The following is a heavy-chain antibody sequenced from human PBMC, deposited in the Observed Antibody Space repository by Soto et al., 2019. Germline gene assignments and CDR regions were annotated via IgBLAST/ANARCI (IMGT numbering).Heavy chain of an antibody. CDR1: GGTSTRYA. V-gene: IGHV1-69*06. CDR3: NRGSEYDFWSGYL. J-gene: IGHJ4*02. D-gene: IGHD3-3*01. CDR2: IVPMFGTS. Sequence: QERLVQSGAEVRKPGSSVKVSCKVTGGTSTRYAINWVRQAPGQGLEGMGGIVPMFGTSKYAQKVQGRVTITADTSTNIAYMELRSLRSEDTAVYYCNRGSEYDFWSGYLWGQGTLVSVSS.